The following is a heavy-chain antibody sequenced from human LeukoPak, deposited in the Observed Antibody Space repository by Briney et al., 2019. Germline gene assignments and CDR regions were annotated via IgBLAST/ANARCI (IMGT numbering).Heavy chain of an antibody. V-gene: IGHV3-30-3*01. D-gene: IGHD2-2*01. CDR3: ARANQLLFLLFDY. CDR2: ISYDGSNK. Sequence: HPGGSLRLSCAASGFTFSSYAMHWVRQAPGKGLGWVAVISYDGSNKYYADSVKGRFTISRDNSKNTLYLQMNSLRAEDTAVYYCARANQLLFLLFDYWGQGTLVTVSS. CDR1: GFTFSSYA. J-gene: IGHJ4*02.